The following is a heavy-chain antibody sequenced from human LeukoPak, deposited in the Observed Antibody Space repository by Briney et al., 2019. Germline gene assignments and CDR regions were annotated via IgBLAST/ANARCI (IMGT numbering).Heavy chain of an antibody. D-gene: IGHD3-22*01. CDR1: GYTFTSFG. Sequence: ASVKVSCKASGYTFTSFGISWVRQAPGQGLEWMGWISPYNGNTNYPQKVQGRITVTTDTSTSTAYMELRSLRSDDTTVYYCARDKNHYDTRGDFWGQGTLVTVSS. CDR2: ISPYNGNT. J-gene: IGHJ4*02. V-gene: IGHV1-18*01. CDR3: ARDKNHYDTRGDF.